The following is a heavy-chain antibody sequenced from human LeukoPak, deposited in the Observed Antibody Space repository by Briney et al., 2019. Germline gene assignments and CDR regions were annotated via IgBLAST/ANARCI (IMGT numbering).Heavy chain of an antibody. J-gene: IGHJ6*02. CDR2: ISSSISTI. CDR1: GFTFSSYS. Sequence: QAGGSLRLSCAVSGFTFSSYSMNWVRQAPGKGLEWVSYISSSISTIYYADSVKGRFTISRDNAKNSLYLQMNSLRAEDTAVYYCAKGGDYYGSGRNYYYYYYGMDVWGQGTTVTVSS. V-gene: IGHV3-48*01. CDR3: AKGGDYYGSGRNYYYYYYGMDV. D-gene: IGHD3-10*01.